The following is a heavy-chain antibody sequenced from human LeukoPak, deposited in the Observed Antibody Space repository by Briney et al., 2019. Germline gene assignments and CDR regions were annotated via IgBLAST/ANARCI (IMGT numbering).Heavy chain of an antibody. CDR2: ISSSGSTI. CDR3: ARDITNLLNWFDP. V-gene: IGHV3-11*01. D-gene: IGHD1-14*01. CDR1: GFTFSDYY. Sequence: GGSLRLSCAASGFTFSDYYMSWIRQAPGKGLEWVSYISSSGSTIYYPDSVKGRFTISRNNAKNSLYLHMHSLPAEDTAVYYCARDITNLLNWFDPWGQGTWSPSPQ. J-gene: IGHJ5*02.